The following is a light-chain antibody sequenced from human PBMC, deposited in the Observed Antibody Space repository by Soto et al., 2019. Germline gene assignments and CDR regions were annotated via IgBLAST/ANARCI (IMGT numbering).Light chain of an antibody. CDR3: CSHAGSYVV. J-gene: IGLJ2*01. CDR2: DVS. Sequence: QSALTQPRSVSGSPGQSVTISCTGTSSDVGGYNYVSWYQQHPGKAPKLMIYDVSKRPSGVPDRFSGSKSGNTASLTISGLQAEDEADYYCCSHAGSYVVFGGGTKVTVL. V-gene: IGLV2-11*01. CDR1: SSDVGGYNY.